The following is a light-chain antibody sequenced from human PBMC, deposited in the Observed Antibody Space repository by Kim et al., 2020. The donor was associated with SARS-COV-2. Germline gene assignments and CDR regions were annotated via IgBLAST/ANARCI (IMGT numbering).Light chain of an antibody. CDR2: EVT. CDR1: SKDVGTGNR. CDR3: TSYTNSRTYV. V-gene: IGLV2-18*02. J-gene: IGLJ1*01. Sequence: QSAAIPCTGTSKDVGTGNRVSWYQPPPGTAPKLMIYEVTCRPSGVPDRFSGSKSGNTASLTISGLQAEDEADYYCTSYTNSRTYVFGTGTKVTVL.